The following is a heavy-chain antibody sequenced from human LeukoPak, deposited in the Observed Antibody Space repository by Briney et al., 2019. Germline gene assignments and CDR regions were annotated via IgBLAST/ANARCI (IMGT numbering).Heavy chain of an antibody. J-gene: IGHJ6*03. CDR3: AKDATGDYGGGPYYYYYYMDV. V-gene: IGHV4-59*12. Sequence: SETLSLTCTVSGGSISSYFWNWIRQPPGKGLEWIGYIYDSESTNYNPSLKSRVTISVDTSKNQFSLKLSSLTAADTAVYYCAKDATGDYGGGPYYYYYYMDVWGKGTTVTVSS. CDR1: GGSISSYF. D-gene: IGHD4-17*01. CDR2: IYDSEST.